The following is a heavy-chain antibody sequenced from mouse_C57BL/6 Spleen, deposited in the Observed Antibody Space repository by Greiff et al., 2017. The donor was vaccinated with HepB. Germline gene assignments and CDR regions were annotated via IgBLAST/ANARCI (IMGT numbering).Heavy chain of an antibody. D-gene: IGHD2-4*01. J-gene: IGHJ3*01. CDR2: IDTANGNT. Sequence: EVQLQQSVAELVRPGASVKLSCTASGFNIKNTYMHWVKQRPEQGLEWIGRIDTANGNTTYAPKFQGKATITADTSSNTAYLQLSSLTSEDTAIYYCARESSYDYDWFAYWGPGPLVPVSA. V-gene: IGHV14-3*01. CDR1: GFNIKNTY. CDR3: ARESSYDYDWFAY.